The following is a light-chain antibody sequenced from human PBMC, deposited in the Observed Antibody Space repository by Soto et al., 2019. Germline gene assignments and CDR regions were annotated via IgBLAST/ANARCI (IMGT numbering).Light chain of an antibody. CDR3: SSYTSSSVV. V-gene: IGLV2-14*01. J-gene: IGLJ2*01. Sequence: QSALTQPASVSGSPGQSITISCTGTSSDVVGYNYVSWYQQHPGKAPKLMIYEVSNRPSGVSNRFSGSKSGNTASLTISGLQAEDEADYYCSSYTSSSVVFGGGTKVTVL. CDR1: SSDVVGYNY. CDR2: EVS.